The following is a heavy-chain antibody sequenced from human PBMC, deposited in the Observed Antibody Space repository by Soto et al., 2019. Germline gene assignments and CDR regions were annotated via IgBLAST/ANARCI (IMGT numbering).Heavy chain of an antibody. J-gene: IGHJ4*02. V-gene: IGHV3-21*06. CDR2: ISSDNNYI. D-gene: IGHD2-15*01. Sequence: PGGSLRLSCSASGFTFIDYTMNWMRQAPGKGLEWVASISSDNNYIYYRDSVEGRFTISRDNAKNSLYLQMTSLGAEDTAVYYCARGRNCTGASCYGGGDYSGQGTLVIVSS. CDR1: GFTFIDYT. CDR3: ARGRNCTGASCYGGGDY.